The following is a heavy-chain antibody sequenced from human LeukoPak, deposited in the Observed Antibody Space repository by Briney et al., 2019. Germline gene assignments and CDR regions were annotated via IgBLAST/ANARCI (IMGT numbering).Heavy chain of an antibody. D-gene: IGHD2-8*01. Sequence: GGSLRLSCAASGFTFSSYGMHWVRQAPGKGLEWVAVIWYDGSNKYYADSVKGRFTISRDNSKNTLYLQMNSLRAEDTAVYYCARDKYCTNGVCYPGSFDYWGQGTLVTVSS. J-gene: IGHJ4*02. CDR3: ARDKYCTNGVCYPGSFDY. CDR2: IWYDGSNK. CDR1: GFTFSSYG. V-gene: IGHV3-33*01.